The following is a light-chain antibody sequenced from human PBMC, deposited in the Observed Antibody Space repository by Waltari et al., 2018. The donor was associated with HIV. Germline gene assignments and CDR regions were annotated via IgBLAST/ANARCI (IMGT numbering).Light chain of an antibody. Sequence: SYELTQPPSVSVSPGQTARITCSGDALPKQYAYWYHQKPGQAPVLVIYKDTERPSGIPERFSGSSSGKTVTLTISGVQAEDEADYYWQSADSSGTWVFGGGTKLTVL. V-gene: IGLV3-25*03. CDR1: ALPKQY. J-gene: IGLJ3*02. CDR3: QSADSSGTWV. CDR2: KDT.